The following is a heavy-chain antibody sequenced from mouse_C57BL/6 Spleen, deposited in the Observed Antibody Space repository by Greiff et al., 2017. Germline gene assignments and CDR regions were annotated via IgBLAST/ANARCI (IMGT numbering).Heavy chain of an antibody. CDR1: GFTFSSYA. Sequence: EVQVVESGGGLVKPGGSLKLSCAASGFTFSSYAMSWVRQTPEKRLEWVATISDGGSYTYYPDNVKGRFTISRDNAKNNLYLQMSHLKSEDTAMYYCARDNYGSGDYGGQGTTLTVSS. J-gene: IGHJ2*01. CDR3: ARDNYGSGDY. V-gene: IGHV5-4*01. D-gene: IGHD1-1*01. CDR2: ISDGGSYT.